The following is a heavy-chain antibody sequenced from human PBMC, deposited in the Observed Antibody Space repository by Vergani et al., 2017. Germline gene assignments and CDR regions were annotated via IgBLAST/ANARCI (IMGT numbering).Heavy chain of an antibody. CDR2: MNPNSGNT. D-gene: IGHD3-10*01. CDR1: GYIFTSDD. Sequence: QVQLVQSGAEVMQPGASVKVSCKTSGYIFTSDDIDWVRQAPGKGLEWMGWMNPNSGNTGYSHQFQGRVTITRDTSITTAYMELRGLTSEDTAMYYCARARRTCSAVDCPRYYFDYWGQGTLVTVSS. CDR3: ARARRTCSAVDCPRYYFDY. J-gene: IGHJ4*02. V-gene: IGHV1-8*03.